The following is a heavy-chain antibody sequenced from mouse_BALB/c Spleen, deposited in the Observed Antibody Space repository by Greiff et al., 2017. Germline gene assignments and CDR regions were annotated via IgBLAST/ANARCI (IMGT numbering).Heavy chain of an antibody. D-gene: IGHD1-2*01. CDR3: ASQLRLRTWFAY. CDR1: GYTFSSYW. V-gene: IGHV1-9*01. Sequence: VQLQQSGAELMKPGASVKISCKATGYTFSSYWIEWVKQRPGHGLEWIGEILPGSGSTNYNEKFKGKATFTADTSSNTAYMQLSSLTSEDSAVYYCASQLRLRTWFAYWGQGTLVTVSA. J-gene: IGHJ3*01. CDR2: ILPGSGST.